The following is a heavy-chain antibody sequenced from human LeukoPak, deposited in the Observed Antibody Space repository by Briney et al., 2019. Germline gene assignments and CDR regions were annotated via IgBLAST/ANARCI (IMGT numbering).Heavy chain of an antibody. J-gene: IGHJ4*02. CDR3: STPLWVGELSAGLG. V-gene: IGHV3-48*03. Sequence: PGGSLRLSCAASGFTFSSYEMNWVRQAPGKGLEWVSYISSSGSTIYYADSVKGRFTISRDNAKNSLYLQMNSLRAEDTAVYYCSTPLWVGELSAGLGWGQGTLVTVSS. D-gene: IGHD3-10*01. CDR2: ISSSGSTI. CDR1: GFTFSSYE.